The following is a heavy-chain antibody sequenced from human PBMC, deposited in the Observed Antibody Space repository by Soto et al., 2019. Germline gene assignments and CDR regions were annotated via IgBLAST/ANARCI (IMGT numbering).Heavy chain of an antibody. CDR3: KTMIVANDAFDI. Sequence: SETLSLTCTVSGGSISSGDYYWSWIRQPPGKGLEWIGYIYYSGSTYYNPSLKSRATISVDTSKNQFSLKLSSVTAADTAVYYCKTMIVANDAFDIWGQGXMVTV. J-gene: IGHJ3*02. V-gene: IGHV4-30-4*01. D-gene: IGHD3-22*01. CDR2: IYYSGST. CDR1: GGSISSGDYY.